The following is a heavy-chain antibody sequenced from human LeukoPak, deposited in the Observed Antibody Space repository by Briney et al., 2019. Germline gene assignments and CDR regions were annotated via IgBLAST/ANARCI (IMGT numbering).Heavy chain of an antibody. CDR3: AKDKPRAYYYDSSGYYLGGFDY. CDR2: ISYDGSNK. D-gene: IGHD3-22*01. Sequence: GGSLRLSCAASGFTFSSYGMHWVRQAPGKGLERVAVISYDGSNKYYADSVKGRFTISRDNSKNTLYLQMNSLRAEDTAVYYCAKDKPRAYYYDSSGYYLGGFDYWGQGTLVTVSS. V-gene: IGHV3-30*18. CDR1: GFTFSSYG. J-gene: IGHJ4*02.